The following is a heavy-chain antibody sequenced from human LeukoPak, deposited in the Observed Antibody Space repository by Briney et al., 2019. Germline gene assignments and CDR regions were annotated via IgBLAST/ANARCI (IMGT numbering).Heavy chain of an antibody. J-gene: IGHJ4*02. CDR2: ISAGGGYT. CDR1: GFTFSSYA. V-gene: IGHV3-23*01. CDR3: ARVGRDY. Sequence: GGSLRLSCAASGFTFSSYAMSWVRQAPGKGLEWVSGISAGGGYTYYADSVEGRFTISRDNSKNTLYVEMNSLRAEDTAVYYCARVGRDYWGQGTLVTVSS.